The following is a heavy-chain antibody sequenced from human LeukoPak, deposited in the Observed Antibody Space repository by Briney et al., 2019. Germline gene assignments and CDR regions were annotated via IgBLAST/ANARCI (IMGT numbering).Heavy chain of an antibody. D-gene: IGHD3-16*02. CDR3: AKDRYDYVWGSYRHNWFDP. CDR1: GFTFSSYW. J-gene: IGHJ5*02. Sequence: PGGSLRLSCAASGFTFSSYWMSWVRQAPGKGLEWVANIKQDGSEKYYVDSVKGRFTISRDNAKNSLYLQMNSLRAEDTAVYYCAKDRYDYVWGSYRHNWFDPWGQGTLVTVSS. V-gene: IGHV3-7*01. CDR2: IKQDGSEK.